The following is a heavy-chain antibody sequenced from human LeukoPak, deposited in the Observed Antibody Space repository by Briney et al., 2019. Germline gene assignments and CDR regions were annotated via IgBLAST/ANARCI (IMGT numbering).Heavy chain of an antibody. Sequence: SETLSLTCTVSGGSIRSSSYYWGWIRQPPGKGLEWIGSIYYSGSTYYNPSLKSRVTISVDTSKNQFSPKLYSVTAADTAVYYCARLWLGVRPPDYWGQGTLVTVSS. J-gene: IGHJ4*02. CDR1: GGSIRSSSYY. V-gene: IGHV4-39*01. CDR3: ARLWLGVRPPDY. D-gene: IGHD3-10*01. CDR2: IYYSGST.